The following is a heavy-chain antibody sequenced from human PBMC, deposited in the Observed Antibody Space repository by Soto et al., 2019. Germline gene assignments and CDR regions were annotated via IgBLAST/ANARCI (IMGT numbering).Heavy chain of an antibody. CDR2: ISGSGGST. V-gene: IGHV3-23*01. CDR3: AKDKFPTFGFGEEGGYYYYGMDV. D-gene: IGHD3-10*01. Sequence: GGSLRLSCAASGFTFSSYWMHWVRQAPGKGLVWVSAISGSGGSTYYADSVKGRFTISRDNSKNTLYLQMNSLRAEDTAVYYCAKDKFPTFGFGEEGGYYYYGMDVWGQGTTVTVSS. CDR1: GFTFSSYW. J-gene: IGHJ6*02.